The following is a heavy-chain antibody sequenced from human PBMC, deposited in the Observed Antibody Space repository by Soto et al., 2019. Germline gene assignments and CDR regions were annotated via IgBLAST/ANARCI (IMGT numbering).Heavy chain of an antibody. V-gene: IGHV1-18*01. Sequence: GASVKVAFKASRYTLSNYLMIVLLQSPGQGLEWMGWISAYNGNIKFAQKVKGRVTMTTDTFTSTAYMELRSLRSDDTDVYYCARDHAGDGEAMLDLWGQGNMVTVSS. CDR2: ISAYNGNI. CDR1: RYTLSNYL. CDR3: ARDHAGDGEAMLDL. D-gene: IGHD3-16*01. J-gene: IGHJ4*02.